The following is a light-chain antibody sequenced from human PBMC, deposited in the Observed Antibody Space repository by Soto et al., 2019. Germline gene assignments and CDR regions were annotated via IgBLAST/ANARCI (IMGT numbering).Light chain of an antibody. CDR3: TSYSSSDIFYV. V-gene: IGLV1-40*01. CDR2: ANN. Sequence: QSVLTQPPSVSGAPGQRVSISCTGSSSNIGAGYDVHWYQHLPGTAPKLLIYANNNRPSGVPDRFSGSKSGNTASLTISGLQADDEADYYCTSYSSSDIFYVFGTGTKVTVL. J-gene: IGLJ1*01. CDR1: SSNIGAGYD.